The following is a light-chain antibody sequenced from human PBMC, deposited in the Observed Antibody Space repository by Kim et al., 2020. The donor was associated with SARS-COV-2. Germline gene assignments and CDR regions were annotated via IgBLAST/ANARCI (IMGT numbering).Light chain of an antibody. J-gene: IGLJ1*01. CDR1: SSDVGAYNY. Sequence: QSALTQSASVSGSPGQSITISCTGTSSDVGAYNYVSWYQQHPGKAPKLMIYDVTKRPSGVSDRFSGSKSGNTASLTISGLQAEDEADYYCSSCTISSTYVFGTGTKVTVL. V-gene: IGLV2-14*01. CDR3: SSCTISSTYV. CDR2: DVT.